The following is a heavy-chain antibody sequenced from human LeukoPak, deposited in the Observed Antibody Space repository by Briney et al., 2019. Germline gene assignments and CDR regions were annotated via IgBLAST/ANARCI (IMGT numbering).Heavy chain of an antibody. CDR3: ARGKYGSSSLIDY. J-gene: IGHJ4*02. D-gene: IGHD6-6*01. V-gene: IGHV3-48*03. CDR2: ISSSGGTI. CDR1: GFTFSSYE. Sequence: PGGSLRLSCAASGFTFSSYEMNWVRQAPGKGLEWVSYISSSGGTIYYADSVKGRFTISRDNAKNSLYLQMNSLRAEDTAVYYCARGKYGSSSLIDYWGQGTLVTVSS.